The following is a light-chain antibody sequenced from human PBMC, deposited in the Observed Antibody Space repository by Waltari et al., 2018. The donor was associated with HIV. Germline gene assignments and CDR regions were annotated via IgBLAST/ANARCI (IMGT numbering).Light chain of an antibody. Sequence: DIVMTQFPDSLAVSLGERATIHCNSSHSVLHRTHNRDYLSWYKQKPGQYPKLLIYWASARESGVPDRFSGSASGTNFTLAISTLQPEDVATYYCQQYFNIPYTFGQGTKVEI. CDR3: QQYFNIPYT. CDR2: WAS. CDR1: HSVLHRTHNRDY. J-gene: IGKJ2*01. V-gene: IGKV4-1*01.